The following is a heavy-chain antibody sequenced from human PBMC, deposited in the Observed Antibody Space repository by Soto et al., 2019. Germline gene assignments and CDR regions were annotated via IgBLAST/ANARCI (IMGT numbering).Heavy chain of an antibody. J-gene: IGHJ6*02. D-gene: IGHD2-2*01. CDR3: ARDFYHLSGMDV. V-gene: IGHV3-30-3*01. Sequence: QVQLVESGGGVVQPGRSLRLSCAASGFTFSSYAMHWVRQAPGKGLEWVAVISYDGSNKYYADSVKGRFTISRDNSKNTLYLQMNSLRAEDTAVYYCARDFYHLSGMDVWGQGTTVTVSS. CDR2: ISYDGSNK. CDR1: GFTFSSYA.